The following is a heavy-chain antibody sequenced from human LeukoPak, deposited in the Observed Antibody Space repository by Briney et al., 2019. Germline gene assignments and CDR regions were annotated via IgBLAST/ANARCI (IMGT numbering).Heavy chain of an antibody. V-gene: IGHV4-34*01. CDR3: ARGLTYYYGSGKRNWFDP. CDR1: GGSFSGYY. CDR2: INHSGST. J-gene: IGHJ5*02. D-gene: IGHD3-10*01. Sequence: SETLSLTCAVYGGSFSGYYWSWIRQPPGKGLEWIGEINHSGSTNYNPSLKSRVTISVDTSKNQFSLKLSSVTAADTAVYYCARGLTYYYGSGKRNWFDPWGQGTLVTVSS.